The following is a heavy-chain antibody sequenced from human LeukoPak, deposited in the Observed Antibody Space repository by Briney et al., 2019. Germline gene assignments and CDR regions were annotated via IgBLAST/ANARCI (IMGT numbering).Heavy chain of an antibody. Sequence: PGGSLRLSCAASGFTFSSYSMNWVRQAPGKGLEWVSSISSSSSYIYYADSVKGRFTISRDNAKNSLYLQMNSLRAEDTAVYYCARGGGRAAAGRDYWGQGTLVTVSS. J-gene: IGHJ4*02. CDR3: ARGGGRAAAGRDY. CDR1: GFTFSSYS. CDR2: ISSSSSYI. V-gene: IGHV3-21*01. D-gene: IGHD6-13*01.